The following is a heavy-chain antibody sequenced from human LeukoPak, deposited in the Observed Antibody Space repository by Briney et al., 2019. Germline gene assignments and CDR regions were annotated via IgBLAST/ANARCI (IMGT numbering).Heavy chain of an antibody. J-gene: IGHJ3*02. Sequence: GESLRISCKGSGYTFTSYWIGWVRQMPGKGLEWMGFVYPGDSDTRYSPSFQGQVTISADKSISTAYLQWSSLKASDTAMYYCARAVLLHAFDIWGQGTMVTVSS. CDR3: ARAVLLHAFDI. CDR2: VYPGDSDT. CDR1: GYTFTSYW. V-gene: IGHV5-51*01. D-gene: IGHD2-15*01.